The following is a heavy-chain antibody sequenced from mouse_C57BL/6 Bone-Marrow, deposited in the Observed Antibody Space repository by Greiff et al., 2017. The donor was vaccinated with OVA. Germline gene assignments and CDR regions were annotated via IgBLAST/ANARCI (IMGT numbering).Heavy chain of an antibody. D-gene: IGHD2-4*01. Sequence: VQLQESGAELARPGASVKLSCKASGYTFTSYGISWVKQRTGQGLEWIGEIYPRSGNTYYNEKFKGKATLTADKSSSTAYMELRSLTSEDSAVYCCAQHYYDYDGFAYWGQGTLVTVSA. V-gene: IGHV1-81*01. CDR3: AQHYYDYDGFAY. CDR1: GYTFTSYG. CDR2: IYPRSGNT. J-gene: IGHJ3*01.